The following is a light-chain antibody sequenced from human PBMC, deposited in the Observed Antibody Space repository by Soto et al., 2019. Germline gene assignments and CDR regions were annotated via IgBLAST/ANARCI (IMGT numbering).Light chain of an antibody. Sequence: DIHMTQSPSTLSASVGDRVTITCRASQSISIWLAWYQQKPGKAPNLLIYKTSSLESGVPSRFIGSGSGTEFTLTMSSLQPDDFATYYCQHYYDYSWTFGQGTKVEIK. V-gene: IGKV1-5*03. J-gene: IGKJ1*01. CDR3: QHYYDYSWT. CDR2: KTS. CDR1: QSISIW.